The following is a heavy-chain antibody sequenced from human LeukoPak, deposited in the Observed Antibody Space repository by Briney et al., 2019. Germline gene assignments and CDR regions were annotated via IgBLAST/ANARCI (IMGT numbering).Heavy chain of an antibody. Sequence: GGSLRLSCAASGFTFSDYYMSWVRQAPGKGLEWVSAISGSGGSTYYADSVKGRFTISRDNSKNTLYLQMNSLRAEDTAVYYCAKVRFSCSSISCYSFDYWGQGTLVTVSS. CDR3: AKVRFSCSSISCYSFDY. J-gene: IGHJ4*02. CDR1: GFTFSDYY. D-gene: IGHD2-2*02. CDR2: ISGSGGST. V-gene: IGHV3-23*01.